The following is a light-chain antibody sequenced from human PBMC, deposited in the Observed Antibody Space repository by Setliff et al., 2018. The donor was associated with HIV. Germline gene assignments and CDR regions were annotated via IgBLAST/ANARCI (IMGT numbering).Light chain of an antibody. CDR2: GVN. CDR3: CSYVSGDTWI. CDR1: ATDVGNYES. V-gene: IGLV2-23*02. J-gene: IGLJ2*01. Sequence: QSVLTQPASVSGSPGQSITISCTGSATDVGNYESVSWYQHHPGEVPKLIIYGVNKRPSGISNRFSGSKTGNSASLTISGLHTEDEADYYCCSYVSGDTWIFGGGTK.